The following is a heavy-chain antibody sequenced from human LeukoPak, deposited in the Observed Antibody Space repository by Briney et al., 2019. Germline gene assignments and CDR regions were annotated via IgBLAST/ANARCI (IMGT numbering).Heavy chain of an antibody. CDR1: GFTFTKYA. J-gene: IGHJ4*02. V-gene: IGHV3-23*05. CDR3: ARVRSSWSSFDY. Sequence: GGSLRLSCAASGFTFTKYALTWVRQAPGKGLEWISSIRNDGSKTFYSDSVKGRFTISRDNSKNTLYLQMNSLRAEDTAVYYCARVRSSWSSFDYWGQGTLVTVSS. CDR2: IRNDGSKT. D-gene: IGHD6-13*01.